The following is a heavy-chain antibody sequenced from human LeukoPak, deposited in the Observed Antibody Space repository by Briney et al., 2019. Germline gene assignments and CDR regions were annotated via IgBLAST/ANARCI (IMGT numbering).Heavy chain of an antibody. CDR2: IKQDGSEK. CDR1: GFTFNSYW. Sequence: GGSLRLSCVGSGFTFNSYWMSWVRQAPGKGLEWVANIKQDGSEKYYLDSLEGRFTISRDNAKNSVYLQINWLRAEDSAVYYCARRGTIAVPVFWFDPWGQGSLVTVSS. J-gene: IGHJ5*02. V-gene: IGHV3-7*01. CDR3: ARRGTIAVPVFWFDP. D-gene: IGHD6-19*01.